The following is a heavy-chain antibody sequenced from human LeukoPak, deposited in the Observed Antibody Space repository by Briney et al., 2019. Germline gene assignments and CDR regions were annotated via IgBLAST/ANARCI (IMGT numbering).Heavy chain of an antibody. V-gene: IGHV3-7*04. CDR1: GFTFSSYW. Sequence: GGSLRLSCAASGFTFSSYWMSWVRQAPGKGLEWVANIKQDGSEKYYVDSVKGRFTISRDNAKNSLYLQMNSLRAEDTAVYYCARVMGWFGELFYYGMDVWGQGTTVTASS. D-gene: IGHD3-10*01. CDR3: ARVMGWFGELFYYGMDV. CDR2: IKQDGSEK. J-gene: IGHJ6*02.